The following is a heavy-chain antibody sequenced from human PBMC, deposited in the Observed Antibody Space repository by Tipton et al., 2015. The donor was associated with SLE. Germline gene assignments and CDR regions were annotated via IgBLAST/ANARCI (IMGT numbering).Heavy chain of an antibody. Sequence: LRLSCTVSGGSISSYYWSWIRQPAGKGLEWIGRIYTSGSTNYNPSLKSRVTMSVDTSKNQFSLKLSSVTAADTAVYYCAREKGITIFPRWFDPWGQGTLVTVSS. D-gene: IGHD3-3*01. CDR2: IYTSGST. CDR1: GGSISSYY. V-gene: IGHV4-4*07. J-gene: IGHJ5*02. CDR3: AREKGITIFPRWFDP.